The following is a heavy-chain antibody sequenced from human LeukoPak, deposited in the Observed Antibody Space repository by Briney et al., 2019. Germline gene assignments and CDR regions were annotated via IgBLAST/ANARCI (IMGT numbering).Heavy chain of an antibody. Sequence: GGSLSLSCAVSGFTVSNFRMIWVRPAPGEGLVWVSGISGRDGSTNYADSVKGRFTISRDNSKNTLYLQMNSLRAEDTAVYYCAKWHIVVVTAFDYWGQGTLVTVSS. CDR3: AKWHIVVVTAFDY. V-gene: IGHV3-23*01. D-gene: IGHD2-21*02. J-gene: IGHJ4*02. CDR2: ISGRDGST. CDR1: GFTVSNFR.